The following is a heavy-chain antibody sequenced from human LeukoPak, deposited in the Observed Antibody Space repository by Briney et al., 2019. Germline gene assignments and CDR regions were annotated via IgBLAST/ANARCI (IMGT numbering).Heavy chain of an antibody. V-gene: IGHV4-39*01. D-gene: IGHD5-12*01. J-gene: IGHJ4*02. CDR2: IYYDGSA. CDR1: GGSITSSSHC. Sequence: SETLSLTCTVSGGSITSSSHCWGWIRQPQGQGLQWIGLIYYDGSAYYNLSMKSRITICIDTSKSQFSLQLSSVTAADTAVYYCARHGSRVMATIEDSWGQGTLVIVSS. CDR3: ARHGSRVMATIEDS.